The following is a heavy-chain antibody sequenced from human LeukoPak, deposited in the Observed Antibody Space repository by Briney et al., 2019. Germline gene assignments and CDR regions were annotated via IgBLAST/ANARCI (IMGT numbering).Heavy chain of an antibody. CDR2: IYYSGST. CDR1: GGSISSGGYY. Sequence: SQTLSLTCTVSGGSISSGGYYWSWIRQHPGKGLEWIWYIYYSGSTYYNPSLKSRVTISVDTSKNQLSLKLSSVTAADTAVYYCARCITMIVVVTRSHDAFDIWGQGTMVTVSS. CDR3: ARCITMIVVVTRSHDAFDI. D-gene: IGHD3-22*01. J-gene: IGHJ3*02. V-gene: IGHV4-31*03.